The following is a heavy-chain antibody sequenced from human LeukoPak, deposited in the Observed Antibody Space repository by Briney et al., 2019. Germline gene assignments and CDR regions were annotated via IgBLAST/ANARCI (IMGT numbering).Heavy chain of an antibody. J-gene: IGHJ4*02. CDR3: ARDRGTYMLSHFDY. CDR2: LNPKNGGT. D-gene: IGHD1-26*01. CDR1: GYTFTGYY. V-gene: IGHV1-2*02. Sequence: ASVEVSCKSSGYTFTGYYIHWVRQAPGQGLEWMGWLNPKNGGTNFARKFQARVTMTRNRSIDTIYMELSGLTSDDTAVYYCARDRGTYMLSHFDYWGQGTLVTVSS.